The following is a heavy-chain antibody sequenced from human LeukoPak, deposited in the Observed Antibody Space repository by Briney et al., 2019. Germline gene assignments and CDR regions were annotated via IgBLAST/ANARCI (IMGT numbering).Heavy chain of an antibody. CDR2: ITGEGTTT. V-gene: IGHV3-23*01. CDR1: GLTFSNHG. J-gene: IGHJ4*02. CDR3: AKMNGYFEY. Sequence: GGSLRLSCEASGLTFSNHGMSWVRQAPGKGLQWVSAITGEGTTTYYADSVKGRFTISRDNSKNMLYLQMSSLRAEDTAVYYCAKMNGYFEYWGQGALVPVSS. D-gene: IGHD1-1*01.